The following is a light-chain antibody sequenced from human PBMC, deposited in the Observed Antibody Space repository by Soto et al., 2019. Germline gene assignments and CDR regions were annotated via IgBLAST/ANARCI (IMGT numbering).Light chain of an antibody. V-gene: IGKV3D-20*01. CDR1: QSVSSSY. J-gene: IGKJ4*01. Sequence: EIVLTQSPATLSLSPGERATLSCGASQSVSSSYLAWYQQKPGVAPMLIIYDASSRATGIPDRFSGSASGTVFTLTISRLEAEDVAVYYCQQYGSSPTFGGGTKVEIK. CDR2: DAS. CDR3: QQYGSSPT.